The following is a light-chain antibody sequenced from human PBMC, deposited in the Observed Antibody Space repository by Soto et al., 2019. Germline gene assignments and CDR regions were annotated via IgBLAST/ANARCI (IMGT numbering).Light chain of an antibody. CDR1: QSISSY. Sequence: HITQSSSSLSSSVGARVTITCRATQSISSYLNWYQQKPGKAPKLLIYAASSLQSGVPSRFSGSGSGTDFTLTISSLQPEDFATYYCIQDYNYPPAFGQGTKVDIK. CDR3: IQDYNYPPA. CDR2: AAS. J-gene: IGKJ1*01. V-gene: IGKV1-6*01.